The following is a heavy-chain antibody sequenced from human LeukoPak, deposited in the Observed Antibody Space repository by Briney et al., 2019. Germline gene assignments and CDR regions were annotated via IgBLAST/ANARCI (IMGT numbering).Heavy chain of an antibody. CDR1: GYTFTSYD. J-gene: IGHJ6*03. V-gene: IGHV1-8*01. D-gene: IGHD3-10*01. CDR2: MNPNSGNT. CDR3: ARVIQSRITMVRGVTWGEVYYMDV. Sequence: EASVKLSCKASGYTFTSYDINWVRQATGQGLEWMGCMNPNSGNTGYAQKFQGRVTMTRNTSISTAYMELSSLRSEDTAVYYCARVIQSRITMVRGVTWGEVYYMDVWGKGTTVTVSS.